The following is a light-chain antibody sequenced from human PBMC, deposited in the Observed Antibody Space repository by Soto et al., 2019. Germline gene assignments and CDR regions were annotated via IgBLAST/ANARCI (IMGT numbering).Light chain of an antibody. CDR3: QQYNGSPYT. Sequence: EIVLTQSPVTLSASAGDRVTLSCRASQTVSGNLNWYQQKPGQAPSLLIYAASTLPTGIPGRFSGSGSGTEFTLTISSLQSEDFAAYYCQQYNGSPYTFGGGTKLEI. CDR1: QTVSGN. V-gene: IGKV3-15*01. J-gene: IGKJ4*01. CDR2: AAS.